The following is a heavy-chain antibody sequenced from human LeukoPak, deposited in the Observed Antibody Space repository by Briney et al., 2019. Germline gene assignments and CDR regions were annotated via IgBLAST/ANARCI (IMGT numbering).Heavy chain of an antibody. V-gene: IGHV1-3*01. Sequence: ASVKVSCKASGYTFTSYAMHWVRQAPGQRLEWMGWINAGNGNTKYSQKFQGRVTTTRDTSASTAYMELSSLKDTAVYYCARVTMVRGVIRAFDIWGQGTMVTVSS. CDR3: ARVTMVRGVIRAFDI. J-gene: IGHJ3*02. CDR2: INAGNGNT. D-gene: IGHD3-10*01. CDR1: GYTFTSYA.